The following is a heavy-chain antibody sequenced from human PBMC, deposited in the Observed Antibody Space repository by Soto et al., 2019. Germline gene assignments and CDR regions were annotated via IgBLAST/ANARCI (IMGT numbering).Heavy chain of an antibody. D-gene: IGHD3-3*01. CDR3: ARESYYDFWSGYYTEVKYFDY. J-gene: IGHJ4*02. CDR1: GFTFSSYW. V-gene: IGHV3-7*01. CDR2: IKQDGSEK. Sequence: GGSLRLSCAASGFTFSSYWMSWVRQAPGKGLEWVANIKQDGSEKYYVDSVKGRFTISRDNAKNSLYLQMNSLRAEDTAVYYCARESYYDFWSGYYTEVKYFDYWGQGTLVTVSS.